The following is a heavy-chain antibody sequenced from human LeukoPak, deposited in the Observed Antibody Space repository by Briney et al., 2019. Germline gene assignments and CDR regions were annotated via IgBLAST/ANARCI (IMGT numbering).Heavy chain of an antibody. D-gene: IGHD1-26*01. CDR3: ARDLYSGSYGADYYYYMDV. Sequence: PGGSLRLSCAASGFTFSSYNMNWVRQTPGQGLEWVSSITSGSSHIYYADSVKGRFTISRDNAKSSLYLQMNSLRAEDTAVYYCARDLYSGSYGADYYYYMDVWGKGTTVTISS. J-gene: IGHJ6*03. CDR1: GFTFSSYN. V-gene: IGHV3-21*01. CDR2: ITSGSSHI.